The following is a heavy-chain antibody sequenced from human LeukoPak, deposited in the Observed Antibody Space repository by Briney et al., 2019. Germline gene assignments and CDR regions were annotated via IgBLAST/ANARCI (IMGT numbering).Heavy chain of an antibody. J-gene: IGHJ4*02. Sequence: GGSLRLSCAASGFTFSSYSMNRVRQAPGKGLEWVSSINSKSRYIYYADSLKGRFTISRDNGKNSVYLQMNSLRAEDTAVYYCARDYYYDSSGYSDYWGQGTLVTVSS. CDR1: GFTFSSYS. D-gene: IGHD3-22*01. CDR3: ARDYYYDSSGYSDY. CDR2: INSKSRYI. V-gene: IGHV3-21*01.